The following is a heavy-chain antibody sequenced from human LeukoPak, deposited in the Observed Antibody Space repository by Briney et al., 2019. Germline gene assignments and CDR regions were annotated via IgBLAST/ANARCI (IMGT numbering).Heavy chain of an antibody. D-gene: IGHD2-15*01. CDR2: INQDGSEK. CDR1: GFTFRSHW. Sequence: PGGSLRLSCAASGFTFRSHWMSWVRQAPGKGLELVANINQDGSEKYYVDSVKGRFTISRDNAKNSLFLHMNSLRAEDTATYYCARDHVVDGLVFDYWGQGTLVTVSS. CDR3: ARDHVVDGLVFDY. J-gene: IGHJ4*02. V-gene: IGHV3-7*01.